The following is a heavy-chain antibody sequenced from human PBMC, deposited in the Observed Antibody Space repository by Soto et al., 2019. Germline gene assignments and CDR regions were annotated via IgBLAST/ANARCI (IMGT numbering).Heavy chain of an antibody. CDR2: IIPIFGTA. J-gene: IGHJ4*02. Sequence: QVQLVQSGAEVKKPGSSVKVSCKASGGTFSSYAISWVRQAPGQGLERMGGIIPIFGTANYAQKFQGRVTITADESTSTAYMELSSLRSEDTAVYYCARSGVFYYDSSGYTTLDYWGQGTLVTVSS. CDR3: ARSGVFYYDSSGYTTLDY. V-gene: IGHV1-69*01. CDR1: GGTFSSYA. D-gene: IGHD3-22*01.